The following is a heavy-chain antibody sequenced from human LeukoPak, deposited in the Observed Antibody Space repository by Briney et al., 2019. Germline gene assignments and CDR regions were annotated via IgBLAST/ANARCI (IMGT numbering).Heavy chain of an antibody. J-gene: IGHJ4*02. CDR1: GFTFDNYA. V-gene: IGHV3-9*01. CDR2: IAWNSGNT. CDR3: ARDRTSIAAHFDY. D-gene: IGHD6-6*01. Sequence: PGRSLRLSCAASGFTFDNYAMHWVRQAPGKGLEWVSGIAWNSGNTGFADSVKGRFTISRDNAKNSLYLQMNSLRAEDTAVYYCARDRTSIAAHFDYWGQGTLVTVSS.